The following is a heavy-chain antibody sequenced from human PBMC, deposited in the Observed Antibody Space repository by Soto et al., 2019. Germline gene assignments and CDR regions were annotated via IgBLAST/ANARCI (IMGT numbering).Heavy chain of an antibody. CDR2: ISGSGSTI. Sequence: PGGSLRLSCAASGFTFSSYAVSWVRQAPGKGPEWISSISGSGSTIYYADSVKGRFTISRDNSKNTLYLQMSSLRAEDTAVYYCAKTAVGDSSSWYLSPKNWFDPWGQGTLVTVSS. J-gene: IGHJ5*02. CDR1: GFTFSSYA. D-gene: IGHD6-13*01. CDR3: AKTAVGDSSSWYLSPKNWFDP. V-gene: IGHV3-23*01.